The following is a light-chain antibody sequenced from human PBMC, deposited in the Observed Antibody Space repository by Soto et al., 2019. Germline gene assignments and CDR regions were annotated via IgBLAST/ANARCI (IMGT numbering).Light chain of an antibody. CDR3: TSYGGSNNLV. Sequence: QSALTQPPSASGSPGQSVTISCTGTSSDVGGYNYVSWYQQHPGKAPKVMIYEVSKRPSGVPDRFSGSKSGNTASLTVSGLQAEDEADYYCTSYGGSNNLVFGGGTKLTVL. CDR2: EVS. CDR1: SSDVGGYNY. V-gene: IGLV2-8*01. J-gene: IGLJ2*01.